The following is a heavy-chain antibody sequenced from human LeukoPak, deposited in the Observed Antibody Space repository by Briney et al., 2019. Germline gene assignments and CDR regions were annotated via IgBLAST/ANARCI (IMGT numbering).Heavy chain of an antibody. D-gene: IGHD2-15*01. CDR3: ATDIVVVEAATDY. CDR1: GFTFSSYW. Sequence: GGSLRLSCAASGFTFSSYWMSWVRQAPGKGLEWVANIKQDGSEKYYVDSVKGRFTISRDNAKNSLYLQMNSLRAEDTAVYYCATDIVVVEAATDYWGQGTLVTVSS. CDR2: IKQDGSEK. J-gene: IGHJ4*02. V-gene: IGHV3-7*04.